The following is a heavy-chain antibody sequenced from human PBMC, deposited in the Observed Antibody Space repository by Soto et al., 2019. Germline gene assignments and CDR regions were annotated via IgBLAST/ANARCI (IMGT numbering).Heavy chain of an antibody. V-gene: IGHV3-74*01. CDR3: ARAYYDFWSDHYYMDV. Sequence: GGSLRLSCAASGFTFSSYWMHWVRQAPGKGLVWVSRINSDGSSTSYADSVKGRFTISRDNAKNTLYLQMNSLRAEDTAVYYCARAYYDFWSDHYYMDVWGKGTTVTVSS. J-gene: IGHJ6*03. CDR2: INSDGSST. CDR1: GFTFSSYW. D-gene: IGHD3-3*01.